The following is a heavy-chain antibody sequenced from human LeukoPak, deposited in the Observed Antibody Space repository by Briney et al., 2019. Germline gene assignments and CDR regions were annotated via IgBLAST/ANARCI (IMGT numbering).Heavy chain of an antibody. CDR2: INHSGST. V-gene: IGHV4-34*01. CDR1: GGSFSGYY. CDR3: ARRRPGYYYYYMDV. Sequence: SETLSLTCAVYGGSFSGYYWSWIRQPPGKGLEWIGEINHSGSTNYNPSLKSRVTISVDTSKNQFSLKLSSVTAADTAVYYCARRRPGYYYYYMDVWGKGTTVTISS. J-gene: IGHJ6*03.